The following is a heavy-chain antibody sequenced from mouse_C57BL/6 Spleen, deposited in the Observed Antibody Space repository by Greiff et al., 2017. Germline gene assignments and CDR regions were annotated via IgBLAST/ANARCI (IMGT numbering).Heavy chain of an antibody. J-gene: IGHJ2*01. CDR3: ARGLRRGFFDY. CDR2: IDPEDGET. V-gene: IGHV14-2*01. Sequence: VQLKQSGAELVKPGASVKLSCTASGFNIKDYYMHWVKQRTEQGLEWIGRIDPEDGETKDAPKFQGKATITADTSSNTAYLQLSSLTSEDTAVYYCARGLRRGFFDYWGQGTTLTVSS. CDR1: GFNIKDYY. D-gene: IGHD2-4*01.